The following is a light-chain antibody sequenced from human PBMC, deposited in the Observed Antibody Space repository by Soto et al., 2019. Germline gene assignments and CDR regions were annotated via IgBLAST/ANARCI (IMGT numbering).Light chain of an antibody. V-gene: IGKV1-8*01. CDR2: AAS. CDR3: QQYYSYPQT. Sequence: AIRMTQSPSSFSASTGDRVTITCRASQGISSYLAWYQQKPGKAPKLLIYAASTLQSGVPSRFSGSGSGTDFTLTTSCLQSEDFATYYCQQYYSYPQTFGQGTKVE. J-gene: IGKJ1*01. CDR1: QGISSY.